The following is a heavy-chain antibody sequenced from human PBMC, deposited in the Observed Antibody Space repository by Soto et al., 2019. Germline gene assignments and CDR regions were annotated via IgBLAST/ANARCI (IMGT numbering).Heavy chain of an antibody. CDR1: GFTFSSYE. CDR3: ARGSVMYYYDSSGYPGY. CDR2: ISSSGSTI. D-gene: IGHD3-22*01. J-gene: IGHJ4*02. Sequence: PGGSLRLSCAASGFTFSSYEMNWVRQAPGKGLEWVSYISSSGSTIYYADSVKGRFTISRDNAKNSLYLQMNSLRAEDTAVYYCARGSVMYYYDSSGYPGYWGQGTLVTVSS. V-gene: IGHV3-48*03.